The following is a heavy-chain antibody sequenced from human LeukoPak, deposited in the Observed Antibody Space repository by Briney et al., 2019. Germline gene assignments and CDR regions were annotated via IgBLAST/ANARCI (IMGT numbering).Heavy chain of an antibody. CDR2: IIPILGIA. V-gene: IGHV1-69*04. CDR1: GGTFSSYA. CDR3: ARGPDDSSWYWFDP. Sequence: SVKFSCKASGGTFSSYAISWVRQAPGQGLEWIGRIIPILGIANYAQKFQGRVTITADKSTSTAYMELSSLRSEDTAVYYCARGPDDSSWYWFDPWGQGTLVTVSS. J-gene: IGHJ5*02. D-gene: IGHD6-13*01.